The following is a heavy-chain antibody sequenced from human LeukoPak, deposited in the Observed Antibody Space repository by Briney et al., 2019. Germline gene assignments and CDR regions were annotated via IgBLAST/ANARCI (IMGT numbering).Heavy chain of an antibody. CDR3: AKKGGYRLGAFDI. Sequence: PGGSLRLSCAASGFTFSSYGMSWVRQAPGKGLEWVSAISGSGGSTYYADSVKGRFTISRDNSKNTLYLQMNSLRAEDTAVYYCAKKGGYRLGAFDIWGQGTMVTVSS. J-gene: IGHJ3*02. D-gene: IGHD1-1*01. CDR2: ISGSGGST. CDR1: GFTFSSYG. V-gene: IGHV3-23*01.